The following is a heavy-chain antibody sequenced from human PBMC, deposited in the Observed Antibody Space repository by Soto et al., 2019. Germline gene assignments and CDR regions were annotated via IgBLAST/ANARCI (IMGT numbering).Heavy chain of an antibody. CDR3: ARGSGGEV. CDR2: IYYSGSH. D-gene: IGHD2-15*01. Sequence: PSETLSLTCTVSVGSMSSYYWSLIRQPPGKGLEWIGYIYYSGSHTYNPSLKSRVTISVDTSKNQFSLKLTSVTAADSAVYYCARGSGGEVWGQGTTLTVSS. CDR1: VGSMSSYY. V-gene: IGHV4-59*01. J-gene: IGHJ6*02.